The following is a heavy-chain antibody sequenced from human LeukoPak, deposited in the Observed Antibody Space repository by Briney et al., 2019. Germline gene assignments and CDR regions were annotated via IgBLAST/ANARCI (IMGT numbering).Heavy chain of an antibody. J-gene: IGHJ4*02. CDR1: GGSISSSNW. Sequence: PSETLSLTCAVSGGSISSSNWWSWVRQPPGKGLEWIGEIYHSGSTYYNPSLKSRVTISVDTSKNQFSLKLSSVTAADTAVYYCARYCSSTSCFGLFDYWGQGTLVTVSS. V-gene: IGHV4-4*02. CDR2: IYHSGST. CDR3: ARYCSSTSCFGLFDY. D-gene: IGHD2-2*01.